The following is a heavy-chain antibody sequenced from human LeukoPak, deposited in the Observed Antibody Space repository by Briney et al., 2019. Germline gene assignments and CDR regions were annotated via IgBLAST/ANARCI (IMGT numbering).Heavy chain of an antibody. CDR3: ARAVPRGYYFDY. CDR1: GFTSSSYW. CDR2: IKQDGSEK. J-gene: IGHJ4*02. V-gene: IGHV3-7*01. Sequence: PGGSLRLSCAASGFTSSSYWMNWVRQAPGKGLEWVANIKQDGSEKYYVDSVKGRFTISRDNAKNSLYLQMNSLRAEDTAVYYCARAVPRGYYFDYWGQGTLVTVSS.